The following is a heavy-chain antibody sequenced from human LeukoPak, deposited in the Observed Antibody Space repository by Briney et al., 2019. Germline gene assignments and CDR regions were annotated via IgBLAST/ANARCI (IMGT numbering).Heavy chain of an antibody. D-gene: IGHD2-2*01. Sequence: GSLRLSCAASGFTFSSYAMSWVRQAPGKGLEWVSYISSSSSTIYYADSVKGRFTISRDNAKNSLYLQMNSLRAEDTAVYYCASSRLLSCFDYWGQGTLVTVSS. CDR3: ASSRLLSCFDY. V-gene: IGHV3-48*01. CDR2: ISSSSSTI. J-gene: IGHJ4*02. CDR1: GFTFSSYA.